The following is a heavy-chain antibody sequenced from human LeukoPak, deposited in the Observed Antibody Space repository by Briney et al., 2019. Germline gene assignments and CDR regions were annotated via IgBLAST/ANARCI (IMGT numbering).Heavy chain of an antibody. CDR2: INPSGGST. CDR3: ARDSSGRYYYYYGMDV. V-gene: IGHV1-46*01. D-gene: IGHD6-19*01. J-gene: IGHJ6*02. Sequence: ASVKVSCKASGYTFTSYYMHWVRQAPGQGLEWMGIINPSGGSTSYAQKFQGRVTMTRDTSTSTVYMELSSLRSEDTAVYYCARDSSGRYYYYYGMDVWGQGTTVTVSS. CDR1: GYTFTSYY.